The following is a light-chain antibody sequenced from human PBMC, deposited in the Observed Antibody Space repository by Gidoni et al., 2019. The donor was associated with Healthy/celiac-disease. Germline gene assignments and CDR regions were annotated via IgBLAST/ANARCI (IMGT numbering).Light chain of an antibody. J-gene: IGLJ1*01. CDR1: SSDVDGYND. CDR3: CSYAGSYV. V-gene: IGLV2-11*01. CDR2: DFS. Sequence: QSALTQPRSVYGSPGQSVPISCTGTSSDVDGYNDGSWYHQHPGKAPKLMIYDFSKRPSGVPDRFSGSKSGNTASLTISGLQAEDEADYYCCSYAGSYVFGTGTKVTVL.